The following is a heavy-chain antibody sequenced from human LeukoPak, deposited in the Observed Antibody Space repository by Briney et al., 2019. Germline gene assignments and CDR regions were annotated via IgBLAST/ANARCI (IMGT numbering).Heavy chain of an antibody. D-gene: IGHD5-24*01. J-gene: IGHJ4*02. V-gene: IGHV4-34*01. CDR2: INHSGST. Sequence: PSETLSLTCAVYGGSFSGYYWSWIRQPPGKGLEWIGEINHSGSTNYNPSLKSRVTISVDTSKNQFSLKLSSVTAADTAVYYCARGPSRWLQFAACFDYWGQGTLVTVSS. CDR1: GGSFSGYY. CDR3: ARGPSRWLQFAACFDY.